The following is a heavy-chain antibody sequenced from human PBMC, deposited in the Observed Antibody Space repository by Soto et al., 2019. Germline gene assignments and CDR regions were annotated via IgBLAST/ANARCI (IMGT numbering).Heavy chain of an antibody. CDR1: GYTFISYY. D-gene: IGHD3-3*01. Sequence: GASVKVSCKASGYTFISYYMHWVRQAPGQGLEWMGIINPSGGSTSYAQKFQGRVTMTRDTSTSTVYMELSSLRSEDTAVYYCARDQDDFWSGLRGNYYYGMDGWGQGTTVTV. CDR2: INPSGGST. J-gene: IGHJ6*02. V-gene: IGHV1-46*01. CDR3: ARDQDDFWSGLRGNYYYGMDG.